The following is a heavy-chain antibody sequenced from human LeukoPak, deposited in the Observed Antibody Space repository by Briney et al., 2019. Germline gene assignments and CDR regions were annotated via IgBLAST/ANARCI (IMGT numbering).Heavy chain of an antibody. CDR2: ISSDGSNK. D-gene: IGHD4-17*01. J-gene: IGHJ6*02. CDR1: GVIFSSYA. Sequence: PGGSLRLSCAAPGVIFSSYAMNWVRQAPGQGLEWVAEISSDGSNKFYADSVKGRFTISRDNAKNSLYLQMNSLRAEDTAVYYCARDRVTTLYYYYGMDVWGQGTTVTVSS. CDR3: ARDRVTTLYYYYGMDV. V-gene: IGHV3-30*07.